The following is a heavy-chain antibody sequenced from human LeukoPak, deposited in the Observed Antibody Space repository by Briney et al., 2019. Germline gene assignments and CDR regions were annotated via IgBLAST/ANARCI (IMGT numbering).Heavy chain of an antibody. CDR1: GDSFSYFY. CDR3: AREARSGYEGFWSDP. D-gene: IGHD5-12*01. V-gene: IGHV4-59*12. J-gene: IGHJ5*02. CDR2: IYNSGST. Sequence: PSETLSLTCTVSGDSFSYFYWSWIRQPPGKGLEWIGYIYNSGSTNYNPSLKSRVTMSVDTSHNQFFLKLNSVTAADTAVYYCAREARSGYEGFWSDPWGQGTVVTVSS.